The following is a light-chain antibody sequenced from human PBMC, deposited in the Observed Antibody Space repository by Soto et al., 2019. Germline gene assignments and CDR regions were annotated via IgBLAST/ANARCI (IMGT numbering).Light chain of an antibody. CDR3: QHYNIYPLT. CDR1: QSGSSW. J-gene: IGKJ4*01. CDR2: KAS. V-gene: IGKV1-5*03. Sequence: DIQMTQSPSTLSASVGDRVTITCRASQSGSSWLAWYQQKPGKAPKLLIYKASSLESGLTSRFSGSGSATEFTLTISSLQPADFATYYCQHYNIYPLTFGGGTKVEIK.